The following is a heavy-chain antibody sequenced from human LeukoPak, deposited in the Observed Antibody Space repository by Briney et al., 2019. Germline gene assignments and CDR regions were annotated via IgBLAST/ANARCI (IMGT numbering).Heavy chain of an antibody. CDR3: ARGPRSPNNYYMDV. J-gene: IGHJ6*03. V-gene: IGHV3-74*01. CDR2: INSDGSGT. CDR1: GFTFSSYW. Sequence: GGSLRLSCAASGFTFSSYWMNWVRQAPGKGLVWVSRINSDGSGTTYADSVKGRFTISRDNAKNTLYLQMNSLRAEDTAVYYCARGPRSPNNYYMDVWGKGTMVTVSS.